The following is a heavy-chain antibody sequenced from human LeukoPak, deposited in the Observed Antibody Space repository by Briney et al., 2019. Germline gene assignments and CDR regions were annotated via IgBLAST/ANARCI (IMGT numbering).Heavy chain of an antibody. D-gene: IGHD6-19*01. CDR2: ISYDGSNK. V-gene: IGHV3-30-3*01. CDR1: GFTFSSYA. CDR3: ARDAGSIAVAGMSCDY. J-gene: IGHJ4*02. Sequence: GGSLRLSCAASGFTFSSYAMHWVRQAPGKGLEWVAVISYDGSNKYYADSVKGRFTISRDNSKNTLYLQMISLRAEDTAVYYCARDAGSIAVAGMSCDYWGQGTLVPVSS.